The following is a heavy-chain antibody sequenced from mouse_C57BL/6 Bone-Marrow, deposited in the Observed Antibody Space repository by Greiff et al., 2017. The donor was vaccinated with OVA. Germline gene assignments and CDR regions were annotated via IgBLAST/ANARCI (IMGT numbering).Heavy chain of an antibody. Sequence: VQLKQSGAELVRPGASVKLSCTASGFNIKDDYMHWVKQRPEQGLEWIGWIDPENGDTEYASKFQGKATITADTSSNTAYLQLSSLTSEDTAVYYCTRLYDYDSWFAYWGQGTLVTVSA. D-gene: IGHD2-4*01. CDR3: TRLYDYDSWFAY. CDR2: IDPENGDT. J-gene: IGHJ3*01. V-gene: IGHV14-4*01. CDR1: GFNIKDDY.